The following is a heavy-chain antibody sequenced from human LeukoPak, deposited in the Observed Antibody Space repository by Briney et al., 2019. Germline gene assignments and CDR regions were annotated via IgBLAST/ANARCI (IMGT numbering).Heavy chain of an antibody. V-gene: IGHV3-11*01. CDR1: GFTFSDYY. CDR3: ARDRRFGELLRGWFDP. D-gene: IGHD3-10*01. J-gene: IGHJ5*02. CDR2: ISSSGSTI. Sequence: PGGSLRLSCAASGFTFSDYYMSWIRQAPGKGLEWVSYISSSGSTIYYADSVKGRFTIARDNAKNSLYLQMNSLRAEDTAVYYCARDRRFGELLRGWFDPWGQGTLVTVSS.